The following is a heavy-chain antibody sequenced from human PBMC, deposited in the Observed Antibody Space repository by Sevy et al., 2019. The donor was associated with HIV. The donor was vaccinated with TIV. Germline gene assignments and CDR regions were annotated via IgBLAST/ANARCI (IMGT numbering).Heavy chain of an antibody. CDR1: GFTFSKYW. CDR3: ARDDGNYYFHY. D-gene: IGHD1-7*01. V-gene: IGHV3-7*01. Sequence: GGSLRLSCAASGFTFSKYWMGWVRQAPGKGLEWVANIKQDAGQKYYVDSVKGRFNIPRDNAKNSLYLQMHSLRAEDTAVYFCARDDGNYYFHYWGQGTLVTVSS. CDR2: IKQDAGQK. J-gene: IGHJ4*02.